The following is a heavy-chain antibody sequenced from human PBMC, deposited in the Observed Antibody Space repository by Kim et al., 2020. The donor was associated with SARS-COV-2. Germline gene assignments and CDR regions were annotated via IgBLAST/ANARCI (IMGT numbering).Heavy chain of an antibody. V-gene: IGHV3-13*01. CDR2: IGTAGDT. CDR1: GFTFRSYD. J-gene: IGHJ6*02. CDR3: ARGPRNYGLDV. Sequence: GGSLRLSCAASGFTFRSYDMHWVRQATGKGLEWVSAIGTAGDTYYPDSVKGRFTISRENAKNSLYLQMNSLRAGDTAVYYCARGPRNYGLDVWGQGTTVTVSS.